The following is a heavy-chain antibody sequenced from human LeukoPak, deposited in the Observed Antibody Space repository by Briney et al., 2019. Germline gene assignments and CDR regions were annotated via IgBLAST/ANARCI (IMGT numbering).Heavy chain of an antibody. J-gene: IGHJ4*02. CDR3: ARGSGLGYCSGGSCLDLDY. V-gene: IGHV1-69*05. CDR1: GGTFSSYA. CDR2: IIPIFGTA. Sequence: ASVKVSCKASGGTFSSYAISWVRQAPGQGLEWMGGIIPIFGTANYAQKFQGRVTITTDESTSTAYMELSSLRSGDTAVYYCARGSGLGYCSGGSCLDLDYWGQGTLVTVSS. D-gene: IGHD2-15*01.